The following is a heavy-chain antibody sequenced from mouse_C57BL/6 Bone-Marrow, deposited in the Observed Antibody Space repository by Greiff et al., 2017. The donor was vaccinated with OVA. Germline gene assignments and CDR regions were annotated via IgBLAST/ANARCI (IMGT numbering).Heavy chain of an antibody. V-gene: IGHV3-6*01. CDR3: ARALYDYDRYFDV. J-gene: IGHJ1*03. D-gene: IGHD2-4*01. Sequence: VQLQESGPGLVKPSQSLSLTCSVTGYSITSGYYWNWIRQFPGNKLEWMGYISYDGSNNYNPSLKNRISITRDTSKNQFFLKLNSVTTEDTATYYCARALYDYDRYFDVWGTGTTVTVSS. CDR1: GYSITSGYY. CDR2: ISYDGSN.